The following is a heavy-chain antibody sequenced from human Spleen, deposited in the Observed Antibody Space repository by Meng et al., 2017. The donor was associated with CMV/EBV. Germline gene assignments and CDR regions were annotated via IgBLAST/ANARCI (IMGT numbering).Heavy chain of an antibody. Sequence: SLRLSCAASRFIFSDAWMNWVRQAPGKGLEWVSRIKSKTDGGTTDYAAPVKGRFTVSRDDSKNTLYLQMNSLKTEDTAVCYCTTSLAFGGQGTLVTVSS. CDR1: RFIFSDAW. J-gene: IGHJ4*02. V-gene: IGHV3-15*01. D-gene: IGHD3-16*01. CDR2: IKSKTDGGTT. CDR3: TTSLAF.